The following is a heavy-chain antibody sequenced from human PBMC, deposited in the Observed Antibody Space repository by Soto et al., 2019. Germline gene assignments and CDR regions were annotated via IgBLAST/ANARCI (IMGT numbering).Heavy chain of an antibody. J-gene: IGHJ5*02. V-gene: IGHV4-34*01. CDR3: ERGPGSSWTPGIEVAGWFEP. CDR2: INHSGST. Sequence: SETLSLTCAVYGGSFSGYYWSCIRQPPGKGLEWIGEINHSGSTNYNPSLKSRVTISVDTSKNQFSLKLSSVTAADTAVYYCERGPGSSWTPGIEVAGWFEPWGQGT. D-gene: IGHD6-19*01. CDR1: GGSFSGYY.